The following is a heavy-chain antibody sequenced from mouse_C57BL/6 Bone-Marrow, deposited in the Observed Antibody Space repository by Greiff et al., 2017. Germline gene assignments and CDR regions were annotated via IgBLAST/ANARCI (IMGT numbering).Heavy chain of an antibody. CDR2: ISTYYGDA. V-gene: IGHV1-67*01. CDR3: ARKKIYYEYDLLYAMGY. CDR1: GYTFTDYA. D-gene: IGHD2-4*01. Sequence: QVQLQQSGPELVRPGVSVKISCKGSGYTFTDYAMHWVKQSHAKSLEWIGVISTYYGDASYNQKFKDKATMTVDNSSSTAYMELARLTSADSAVYYCARKKIYYEYDLLYAMGYWGQGTSDTVSS. J-gene: IGHJ4*01.